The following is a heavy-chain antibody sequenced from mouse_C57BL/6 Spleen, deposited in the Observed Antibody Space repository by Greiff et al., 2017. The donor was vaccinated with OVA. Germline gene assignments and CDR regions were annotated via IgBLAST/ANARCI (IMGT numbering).Heavy chain of an antibody. V-gene: IGHV5-16*01. CDR3: ARVGNPYYFDY. Sequence: EVMLVESEGGLVQPGSSMKLSCTASGFTFSDYYMAWVRQVPEKGLEWVANINYDGSSTYYLDSLKSRFIISRDNAKNILYLQMSSLKSEDTATYYCARVGNPYYFDYWGQGTTLTVSS. J-gene: IGHJ2*01. CDR2: INYDGSST. D-gene: IGHD2-1*01. CDR1: GFTFSDYY.